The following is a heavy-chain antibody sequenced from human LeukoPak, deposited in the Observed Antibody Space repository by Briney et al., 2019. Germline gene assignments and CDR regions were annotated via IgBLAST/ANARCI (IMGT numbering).Heavy chain of an antibody. J-gene: IGHJ6*02. D-gene: IGHD3-3*01. CDR3: ARVTIPTHRRDRGYYGMDV. Sequence: PGGSLRLSCAASGFTFSDYYMSWIRQAPGKGLEWVSYISSSGSTIYYADSVKGRFTISRDNAKNSLYLQMNSLRSEDTAVYYCARVTIPTHRRDRGYYGMDVWGQGTTVTVSS. CDR1: GFTFSDYY. CDR2: ISSSGSTI. V-gene: IGHV3-11*01.